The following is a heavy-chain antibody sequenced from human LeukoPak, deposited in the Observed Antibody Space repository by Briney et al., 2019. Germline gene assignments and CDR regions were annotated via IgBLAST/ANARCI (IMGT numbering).Heavy chain of an antibody. CDR3: ARHLRVGATSRSYYYMDV. J-gene: IGHJ6*03. Sequence: PSETLSLPCTVSGGSISSSSYYWGWIRQPPGKGLEWIGSIYYSGSTYYNPSLKSRVTISVDTSKNQFSLKLSSVTAADTAVYYCARHLRVGATSRSYYYMDVWGKGTTVTISS. CDR1: GGSISSSSYY. V-gene: IGHV4-39*01. CDR2: IYYSGST. D-gene: IGHD1-26*01.